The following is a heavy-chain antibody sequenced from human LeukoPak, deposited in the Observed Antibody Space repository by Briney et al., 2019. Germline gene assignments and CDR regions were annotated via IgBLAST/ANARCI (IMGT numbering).Heavy chain of an antibody. CDR1: GFAFSRNW. CDR2: IKSDGSAT. CDR3: ATDTDSGGWSTFDY. J-gene: IGHJ4*02. V-gene: IGHV3-74*01. D-gene: IGHD6-19*01. Sequence: PGGSLRLSCAASGFAFSRNWMHWVRQAPGKGLVWVSRIKSDGSATHYADSVKGRFTISRDNAKNTLYLQMNSLRVEDTAVYYCATDTDSGGWSTFDYWGQGTLVSVSS.